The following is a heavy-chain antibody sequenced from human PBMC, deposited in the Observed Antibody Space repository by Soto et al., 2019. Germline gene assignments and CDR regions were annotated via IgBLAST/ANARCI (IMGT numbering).Heavy chain of an antibody. D-gene: IGHD5-18*01. J-gene: IGHJ6*02. CDR1: GYTFTSYA. CDR2: INAGNGNT. CDR3: AGEADGYSYGGYYGMDV. V-gene: IGHV1-3*05. Sequence: QVQLVQSGAEEKKPGASVKVSCKASGYTFTSYAMHWVRQAPGQRLEWMGWINAGNGNTKSSQKVQGRVTITRDTAASTAYMERSGLRSEDTAVYYCAGEADGYSYGGYYGMDVWGQGTTVTVSS.